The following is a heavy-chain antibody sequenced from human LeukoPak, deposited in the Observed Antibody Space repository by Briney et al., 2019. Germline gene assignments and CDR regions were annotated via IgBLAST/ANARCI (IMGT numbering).Heavy chain of an antibody. CDR3: ARERSNFEY. D-gene: IGHD5-24*01. V-gene: IGHV3-23*05. CDR1: GFTLSGSD. CDR2: ISSSVSRT. Sequence: GGSLRLSCAASGFTLSGSDMSWVRQAPGGGLQWVSSISSSVSRTFYADSVKGRFTISRDNSKNTLYLQMNNLRAEDTAVYYCARERSNFEYWGQGTLVTDSS. J-gene: IGHJ4*02.